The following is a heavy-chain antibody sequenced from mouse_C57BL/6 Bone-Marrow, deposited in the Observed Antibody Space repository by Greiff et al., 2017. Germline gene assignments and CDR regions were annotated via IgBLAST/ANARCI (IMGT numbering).Heavy chain of an antibody. CDR3: ARHKTTVVARSYWYFDV. CDR1: GFTFSSYG. CDR2: ISSGGSYP. V-gene: IGHV5-6*01. J-gene: IGHJ1*03. Sequence: EVKLVESGGDLVKPGGSLKLSCAASGFTFSSYGMSWVRQTPDKRLEWVATISSGGSYPYYPDSVKGRFTISRDNAKNPLYLQMSSLKSEDTAMYYCARHKTTVVARSYWYFDVWGTGTTVTVSS. D-gene: IGHD1-1*01.